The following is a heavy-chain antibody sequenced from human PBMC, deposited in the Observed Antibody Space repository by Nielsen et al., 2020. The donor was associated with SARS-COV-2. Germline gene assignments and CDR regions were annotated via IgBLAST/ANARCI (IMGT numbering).Heavy chain of an antibody. Sequence: SETLSLTCTVSGGSISSYYWSWIRQPPGKGLEWIGYIYYSGSTNYNPSLKSRVTISVDTSKNQFSLKLRFVTAADTAVYYCARAPDIVLVPTAIPIWGQGTMVPVSS. CDR2: IYYSGST. V-gene: IGHV4-59*08. CDR3: ARAPDIVLVPTAIPI. CDR1: GGSISSYY. J-gene: IGHJ3*02. D-gene: IGHD2-2*01.